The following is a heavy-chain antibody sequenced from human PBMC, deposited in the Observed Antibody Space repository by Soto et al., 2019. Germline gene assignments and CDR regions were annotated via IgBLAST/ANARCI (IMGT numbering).Heavy chain of an antibody. D-gene: IGHD2-2*02. Sequence: QVQLVQSGAEVKKPGASVKVSCKASGYTFTSYGISWVRQAPGQGLEWMGWISGYNGHTSYAQKVQGRVSMTTDPYTSTAYMELRSLRTNDTAVYYCAKLGGSYNYGMDVWGQGTTVTVSS. V-gene: IGHV1-18*01. CDR1: GYTFTSYG. CDR2: ISGYNGHT. CDR3: AKLGGSYNYGMDV. J-gene: IGHJ6*02.